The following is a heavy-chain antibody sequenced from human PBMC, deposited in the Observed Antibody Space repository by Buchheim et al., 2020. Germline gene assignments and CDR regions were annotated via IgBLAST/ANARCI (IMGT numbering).Heavy chain of an antibody. CDR1: GFSFSDYY. CDR3: ARAPPDYYDSTGAFDI. V-gene: IGHV3-11*06. D-gene: IGHD3-22*01. Sequence: QVLLVESGGDLVKPGGSLRLSCTGFGFSFSDYYMSWIRQAPGRGLQCISYVSSSSYTYYADSVQGRFTIARDNAKNSLYLQMNSLRADDTAVYFCARAPPDYYDSTGAFDIWGQGT. J-gene: IGHJ3*02. CDR2: VSSSSYT.